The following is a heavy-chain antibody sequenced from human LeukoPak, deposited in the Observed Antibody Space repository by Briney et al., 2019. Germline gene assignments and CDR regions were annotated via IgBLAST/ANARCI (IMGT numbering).Heavy chain of an antibody. CDR3: ARGQYSYALDY. J-gene: IGHJ4*02. CDR2: IYYSGST. CDR1: GGSISSGDYY. V-gene: IGHV4-30-4*01. Sequence: SQTLSLTCTVSGGSISSGDYYWSWIRQAPGKGLEWIGYIYYSGSTYYNPSLKSRVTISVGTSKNQFSLKLSSVTAADTAVYYCARGQYSYALDYWGQGTLVTVSS. D-gene: IGHD5-18*01.